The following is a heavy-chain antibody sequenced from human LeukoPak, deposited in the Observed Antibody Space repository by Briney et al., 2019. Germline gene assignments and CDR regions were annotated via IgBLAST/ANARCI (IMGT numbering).Heavy chain of an antibody. CDR1: GDSVSSHDAA. CDR3: ARDPASIAAPSAFDI. Sequence: SQTLSLTCTISGDSVSSHDAAWNWIRQSPSRGLEWLGRTYYRSRWLNDYAVSVKSRIIINPDTSKNQFSLQLNSVTPEDTAVYYCARDPASIAAPSAFDIWGQGTMVTVSS. J-gene: IGHJ3*02. CDR2: TYYRSRWLN. D-gene: IGHD2-2*02. V-gene: IGHV6-1*01.